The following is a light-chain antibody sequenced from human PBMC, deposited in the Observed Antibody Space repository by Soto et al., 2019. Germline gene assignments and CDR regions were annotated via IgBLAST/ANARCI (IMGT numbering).Light chain of an antibody. Sequence: EIVMTHSPATLSVSPCEGAALSGRASQSVSSNLAWYQQKPGQAPRLLIYGASTRATGIPARFSGSGSGTEFTLTISSLQSEDFAVYYCQQYNNWPGTFGQGTKV. CDR3: QQYNNWPGT. CDR2: GAS. CDR1: QSVSSN. J-gene: IGKJ1*01. V-gene: IGKV3-15*01.